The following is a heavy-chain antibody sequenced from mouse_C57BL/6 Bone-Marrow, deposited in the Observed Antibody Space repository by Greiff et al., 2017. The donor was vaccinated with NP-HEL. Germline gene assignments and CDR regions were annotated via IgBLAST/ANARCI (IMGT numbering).Heavy chain of an antibody. CDR1: GFNIKDDY. CDR3: TTFREGYDGYYAWFAY. D-gene: IGHD2-3*01. Sequence: VQLQQSGAELVRPGASVKLSCTASGFNIKDDYMHWVKQRPEQGLEWIGWIDPENGDTEYASKFQGKATITADTSSNTAYLQLSSLTSEDTAVYYCTTFREGYDGYYAWFAYWGQGTLVTVSA. V-gene: IGHV14-4*01. J-gene: IGHJ3*01. CDR2: IDPENGDT.